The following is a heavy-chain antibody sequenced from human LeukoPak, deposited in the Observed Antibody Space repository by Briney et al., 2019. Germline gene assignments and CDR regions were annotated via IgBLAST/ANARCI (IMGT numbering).Heavy chain of an antibody. J-gene: IGHJ4*02. V-gene: IGHV3-21*01. CDR3: AREGSGYYQMFDY. D-gene: IGHD3-22*01. Sequence: GGSLRLSCAASGFTFSSYSMNWVRQAPGKGLEWVSSISSGGSYIYYADSVKGRFTISRDNAKNSLYLQMNSLRAEDTAVYYCAREGSGYYQMFDYWGQGTLVTVSS. CDR2: ISSGGSYI. CDR1: GFTFSSYS.